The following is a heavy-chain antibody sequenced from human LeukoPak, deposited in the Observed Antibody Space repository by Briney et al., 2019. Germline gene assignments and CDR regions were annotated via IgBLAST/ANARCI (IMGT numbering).Heavy chain of an antibody. CDR2: ISYDGSNK. D-gene: IGHD6-19*01. J-gene: IGHJ4*02. V-gene: IGHV3-30*18. CDR3: AKDQGGWYVIDY. Sequence: GGSLRLSCAASGFTFSSYGMHWVRQAPGKGLEWVAVISYDGSNKYYADSVKGRFTISRDNSKNTLYLQMNSLRAEDTAVYYCAKDQGGWYVIDYWGQGTLVTVSS. CDR1: GFTFSSYG.